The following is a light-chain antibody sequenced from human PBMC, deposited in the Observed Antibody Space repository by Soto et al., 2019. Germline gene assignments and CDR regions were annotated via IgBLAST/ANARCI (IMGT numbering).Light chain of an antibody. CDR2: AAS. J-gene: IGKJ2*01. Sequence: DIQMTQSPSSLSASVGDRVTITCRASQGIFNYLAWYQQKPGKVPKPLIYAASILKSGVPSRFSGSGSGTDFTLTISSLQPEDVATYYCQKYDSVPYTFGQGTKLEIK. V-gene: IGKV1-27*01. CDR3: QKYDSVPYT. CDR1: QGIFNY.